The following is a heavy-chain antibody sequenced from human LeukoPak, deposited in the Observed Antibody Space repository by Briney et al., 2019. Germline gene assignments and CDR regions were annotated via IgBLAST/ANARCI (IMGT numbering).Heavy chain of an antibody. J-gene: IGHJ5*02. CDR2: INPNSGGT. V-gene: IGHV1-2*04. CDR3: ARDPRYYYGSGAFDP. D-gene: IGHD3-10*01. Sequence: ASVKVSCKASGYTFTGYYMHWVRQAPGQGLEWMGWINPNSGGTNYAQKFQGWVTMTRDTSISTAYMELSRLRSDDTAVYYCARDPRYYYGSGAFDPWGQGTLVTVSS. CDR1: GYTFTGYY.